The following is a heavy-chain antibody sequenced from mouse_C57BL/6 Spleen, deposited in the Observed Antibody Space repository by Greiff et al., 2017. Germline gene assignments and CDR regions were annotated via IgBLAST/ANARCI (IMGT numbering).Heavy chain of an antibody. CDR2: ISDGGSYT. D-gene: IGHD1-1*01. CDR3: GRDRDYGSSYGGLAVGY. V-gene: IGHV5-4*01. J-gene: IGHJ4*01. Sequence: EVQVVESGGGLVKPGGSLKLSCAASGFTFSSYAMSWVRQTPEKRLEWVATISDGGSYTYYPDNVKGRFTISRDNAKNNLYLQMSHLKSEDTAMYYCGRDRDYGSSYGGLAVGYWGQGTSVTVSS. CDR1: GFTFSSYA.